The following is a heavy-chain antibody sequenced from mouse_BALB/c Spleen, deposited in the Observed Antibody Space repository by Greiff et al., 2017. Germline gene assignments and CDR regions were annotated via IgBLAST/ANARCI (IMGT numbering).Heavy chain of an antibody. CDR3: ARHSQYGNYGAMDY. V-gene: IGHV5-9-4*01. CDR1: GFTFSSYA. Sequence: EVMLVESGGGLVKPGGSLKLSCAASGFTFSSYAMSWVRQSPEKRLEWVAEISSGGSYTYYPDTVTGRFTISRDNAKNTLYLEMSSLKSEDTAMYYCARHSQYGNYGAMDYWGQGTSVTVSS. D-gene: IGHD2-10*02. J-gene: IGHJ4*01. CDR2: ISSGGSYT.